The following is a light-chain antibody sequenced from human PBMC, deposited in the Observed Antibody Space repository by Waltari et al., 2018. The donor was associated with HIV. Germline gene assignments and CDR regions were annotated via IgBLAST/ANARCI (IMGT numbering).Light chain of an antibody. CDR2: EVS. Sequence: QSALTQPASVSGSPGQSITISCPGTSSDVGGYNLVSWYQQHPGKAPKLMIYEVSKRPSGVSNRFSGSKSGNTASLTISGLQAEDEADYYCCSYAGSSYVFGTGTKVTVL. V-gene: IGLV2-23*02. CDR1: SSDVGGYNL. J-gene: IGLJ1*01. CDR3: CSYAGSSYV.